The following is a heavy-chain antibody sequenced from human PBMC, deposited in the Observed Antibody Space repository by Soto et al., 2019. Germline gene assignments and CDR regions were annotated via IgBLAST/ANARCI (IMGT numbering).Heavy chain of an antibody. CDR3: ARLGSGSYLYYFDY. J-gene: IGHJ4*02. D-gene: IGHD1-26*01. CDR1: AFSFSNYA. Sequence: AGGSLRLSCAASAFSFSNYAMSWVRQAPGKGPEWVSTISYSGGSTYYADSVKGRFTISRDNSKSTLSLQMNSLRAEDTALYYCARLGSGSYLYYFDYWGQGTLVTVSS. CDR2: ISYSGGST. V-gene: IGHV3-23*01.